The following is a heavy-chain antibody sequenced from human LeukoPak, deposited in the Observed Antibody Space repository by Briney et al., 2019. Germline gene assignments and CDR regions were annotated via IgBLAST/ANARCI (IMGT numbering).Heavy chain of an antibody. J-gene: IGHJ6*03. Sequence: SETLSLTCTVSGYSISRDYYWGWIRQPPGKGLEWIGSIYYSGNTYYNPSLKSRVTMSVDTSKNQFSLKLSSVTAADTAVYCCATLAYSGSWNPFGGYYMDVWGKGTTVIVSS. CDR3: ATLAYSGSWNPFGGYYMDV. D-gene: IGHD6-13*01. V-gene: IGHV4-38-2*02. CDR1: GYSISRDYY. CDR2: IYYSGNT.